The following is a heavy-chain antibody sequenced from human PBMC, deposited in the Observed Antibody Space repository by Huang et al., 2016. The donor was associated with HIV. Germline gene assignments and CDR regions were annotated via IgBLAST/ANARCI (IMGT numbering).Heavy chain of an antibody. CDR3: VRDQGRLAVGGIDNWFDP. CDR2: GYDSGAT. CDR1: GDSVSSHY. D-gene: IGHD6-19*01. Sequence: QVRLQESGPGLVKPSETLSLSCTVSGDSVSSHYWGWIRHPPGKGLEWIGTGYDSGATNYNPRLKSRITISVDTAKNGFSLNITSVSAADTAMYFCVRDQGRLAVGGIDNWFDPWGQGALVTVSS. J-gene: IGHJ5*02. V-gene: IGHV4-59*02.